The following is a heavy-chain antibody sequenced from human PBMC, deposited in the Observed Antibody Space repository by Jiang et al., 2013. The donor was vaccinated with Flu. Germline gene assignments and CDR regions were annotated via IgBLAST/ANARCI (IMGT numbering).Heavy chain of an antibody. D-gene: IGHD3-22*01. CDR1: GFSLSTSGVG. J-gene: IGHJ5*02. V-gene: IGHV2-5*02. CDR3: AHVLRSYDSINWFDP. Sequence: KPTQTLTLTCTFSGFSLSTSGVGVGWIRQPPGKALEWLALIYWDDDKRYSPSLKSRLTITKDTSKNQVVLTMTNMDPVDTATYYCAHVLRSYDSINWFDPWGQGTLVTVS. CDR2: IYWDDDK.